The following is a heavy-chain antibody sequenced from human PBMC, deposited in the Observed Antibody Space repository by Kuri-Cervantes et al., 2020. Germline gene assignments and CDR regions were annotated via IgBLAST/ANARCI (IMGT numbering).Heavy chain of an antibody. D-gene: IGHD2-21*02. CDR2: IYYSGST. J-gene: IGHJ4*02. CDR1: GGPVSSGSYY. Sequence: SETLSLTCTVSGGPVSSGSYYWSWIRQPPGKGLEWIGYIYYSGSTNYNPPLKSRVTISVDTSKNQFSLKLSSVTAADTAVYYCAREVTDWGQGTLVTVSS. V-gene: IGHV4-61*01. CDR3: AREVTD.